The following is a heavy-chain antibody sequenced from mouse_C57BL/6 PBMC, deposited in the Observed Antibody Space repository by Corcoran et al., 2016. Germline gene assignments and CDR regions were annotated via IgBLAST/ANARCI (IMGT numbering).Heavy chain of an antibody. D-gene: IGHD2-10*01. Sequence: QVQLKQSGAELVRPGASVKLSCKASGYTFTDYYINWVKQRPGQGLEWIARIYPGSGNTYYNEKFKGKATLTAEKSSSTAYMQLSSLTSEDSAVYFCARYLLWYAMDYWGQGTSVTVSS. CDR3: ARYLLWYAMDY. CDR1: GYTFTDYY. CDR2: IYPGSGNT. J-gene: IGHJ4*01. V-gene: IGHV1-76*01.